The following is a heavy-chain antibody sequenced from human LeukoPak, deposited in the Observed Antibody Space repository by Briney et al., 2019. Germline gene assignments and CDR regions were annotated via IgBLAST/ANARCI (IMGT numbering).Heavy chain of an antibody. D-gene: IGHD3-10*01. CDR2: ISWNSGSI. J-gene: IGHJ4*02. CDR3: TGSGSLYYFDY. CDR1: GFTFDDYA. Sequence: GGSLRLSCAASGFTFDDYAMHWVRQAPGKGLEWVSGISWNSGSIGYADSVKGRFTISGDNAKNSLYLQMNSLRAEDTALYYCTGSGSLYYFDYWGQGTLVTVSS. V-gene: IGHV3-9*01.